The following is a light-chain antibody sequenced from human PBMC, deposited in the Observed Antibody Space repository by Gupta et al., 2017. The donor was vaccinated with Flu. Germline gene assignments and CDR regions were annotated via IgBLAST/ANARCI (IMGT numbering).Light chain of an antibody. CDR3: STWDDSVSGWA. J-gene: IGLJ3*02. CDR1: ACNMGTNY. Sequence: TITCSVTACNMGTNYVYCYQHLPATAPNLLMSRNNQRPSGVPDRFSGAKSDTSASLAISGLRAEDEADYYCSTWDDSVSGWAFGGGTKVTVL. CDR2: RNN. V-gene: IGLV1-47*01.